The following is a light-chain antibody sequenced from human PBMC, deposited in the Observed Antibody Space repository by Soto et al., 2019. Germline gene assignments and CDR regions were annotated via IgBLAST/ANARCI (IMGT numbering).Light chain of an antibody. CDR3: QQSNNWPPMYT. CDR2: EAS. CDR1: QGVSNN. V-gene: IGKV3-15*01. Sequence: EIVMTQSPATLPVSPGERVTLSCSTSQGVSNNLAWYQTKPGQAPRLLMYEASTRATSTPARFSGSGSGTEFTLTISNRQSEDLACYYCQQSNNWPPMYTFGQGTKLEIK. J-gene: IGKJ2*01.